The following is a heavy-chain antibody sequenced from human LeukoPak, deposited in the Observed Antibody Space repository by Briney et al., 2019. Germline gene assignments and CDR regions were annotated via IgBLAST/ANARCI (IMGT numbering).Heavy chain of an antibody. D-gene: IGHD2-2*02. J-gene: IGHJ6*03. CDR3: ATNIVVVPAAIRNYYYYMDV. V-gene: IGHV1-69*13. Sequence: ASVKVSCKASGGTFSSYAISWVRQAPGQGLEWMGGIIPIFGTANYAQKFQGRVTITADESTSTAYMELSSLRSEDTAVYYCATNIVVVPAAIRNYYYYMDVWGKGTTVTVSS. CDR1: GGTFSSYA. CDR2: IIPIFGTA.